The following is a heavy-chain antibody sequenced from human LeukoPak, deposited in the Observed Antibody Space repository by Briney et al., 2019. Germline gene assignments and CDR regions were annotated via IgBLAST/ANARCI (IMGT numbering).Heavy chain of an antibody. CDR2: IYYSGST. V-gene: IGHV4-59*01. CDR1: GGSISSYY. J-gene: IGHJ4*02. D-gene: IGHD3-10*01. CDR3: ARGLRITMVRGVIGHLDY. Sequence: SETLSLTCTVSGGSISSYYWSWIRQPPGKGLEWIGYIYYSGSTNYNPSLKSRVTISVDTSKNQFSLKLSSVTAADTAVYYCARGLRITMVRGVIGHLDYWGQGTLVTVSS.